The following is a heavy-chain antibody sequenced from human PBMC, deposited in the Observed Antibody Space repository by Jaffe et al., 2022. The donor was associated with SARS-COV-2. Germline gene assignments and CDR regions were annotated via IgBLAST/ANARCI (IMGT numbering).Heavy chain of an antibody. CDR3: AKEGILTGYYNVPFDY. Sequence: EVQLVESGGGLVQPGGSLRLSCAASGFTFSRHAISWVRQAPGKGLEWVSSISGSGGSTYYADSVKGRFSISRDNSKNTLYLQMNNLRAEDTAVYHCAKEGILTGYYNVPFDYWGQGTLVTVSS. CDR1: GFTFSRHA. D-gene: IGHD3-9*01. V-gene: IGHV3-23*04. CDR2: ISGSGGST. J-gene: IGHJ4*02.